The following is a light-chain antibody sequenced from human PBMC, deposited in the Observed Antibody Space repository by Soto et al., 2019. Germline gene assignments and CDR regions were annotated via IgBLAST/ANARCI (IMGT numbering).Light chain of an antibody. J-gene: IGLJ1*01. Sequence: QCGRPPPASVPGSPGRAITISCTGTSTDVGGYNYVSLYQQHPGKAPKLMIYEVSNRRSGVSNRFSGSKSGNTASLTISGLQAEEEADYYCRSYTSSSNYVFGTGTKVTXL. CDR1: STDVGGYNY. CDR3: RSYTSSSNYV. CDR2: EVS. V-gene: IGLV2-14*01.